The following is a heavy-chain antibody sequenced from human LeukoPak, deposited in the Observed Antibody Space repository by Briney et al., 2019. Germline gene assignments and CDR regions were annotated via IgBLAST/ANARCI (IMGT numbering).Heavy chain of an antibody. D-gene: IGHD5-18*01. Sequence: GESLKISCKGSGYRFTSYWIGWVRQMPGKGLEWMGIIYPGDSDTRYSPSFQGQVTISADKSINTAYLQWSSLKASDTAMYYCARPLDTATIEPFDYWGQGTLVTVSS. V-gene: IGHV5-51*01. CDR3: ARPLDTATIEPFDY. CDR2: IYPGDSDT. CDR1: GYRFTSYW. J-gene: IGHJ4*02.